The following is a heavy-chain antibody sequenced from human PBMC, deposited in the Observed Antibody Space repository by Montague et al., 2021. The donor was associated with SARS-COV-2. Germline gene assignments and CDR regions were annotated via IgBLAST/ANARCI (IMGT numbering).Heavy chain of an antibody. Sequence: SETLSLTCTVSGGSISSYYWSWIRQPPGTGLEWIGYIYYSGSTNXNPSLKSRVTISVDTSKNQFSLKLSSVTAADTAVYYCARGREYSSSAGFDYWGQGTLVTVPS. J-gene: IGHJ4*02. CDR3: ARGREYSSSAGFDY. D-gene: IGHD6-6*01. CDR2: IYYSGST. V-gene: IGHV4-59*01. CDR1: GGSISSYY.